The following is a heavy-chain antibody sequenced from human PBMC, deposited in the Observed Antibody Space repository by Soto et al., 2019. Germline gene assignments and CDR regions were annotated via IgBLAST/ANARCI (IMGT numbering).Heavy chain of an antibody. D-gene: IGHD4-17*01. CDR3: ARGTTVETGDY. CDR2: ISAYNGNT. Sequence: QVQLVQSGAEVKKPGASVKVSCKASGYTFTSYGISWVRQAPGQGLEWMGWISAYNGNTNYAQQLQGRVTITTDTSTSAAFTQRRRLRSDEPAVYSWARGTTVETGDYWGQGTLVTVDS. J-gene: IGHJ4*02. V-gene: IGHV1-18*01. CDR1: GYTFTSYG.